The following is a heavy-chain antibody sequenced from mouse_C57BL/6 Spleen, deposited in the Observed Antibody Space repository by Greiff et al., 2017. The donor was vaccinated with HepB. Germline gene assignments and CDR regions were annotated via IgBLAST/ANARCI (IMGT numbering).Heavy chain of an antibody. V-gene: IGHV3-6*01. D-gene: IGHD3-3*01. J-gene: IGHJ3*01. CDR3: ARGERLGQGFAY. Sequence: VQLKESGPGLVKPSQSLSLTCSVTGYSITSGYYWNWIRQFPGNKLEWMGYISYDGSNNYNPSLKNRISITRDTSKNQFFLKLNSVTTEDTATYYCARGERLGQGFAYWGQGTLVTVSA. CDR2: ISYDGSN. CDR1: GYSITSGYY.